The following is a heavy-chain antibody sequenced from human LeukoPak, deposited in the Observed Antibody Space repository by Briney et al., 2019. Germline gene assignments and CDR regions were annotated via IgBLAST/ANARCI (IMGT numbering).Heavy chain of an antibody. CDR3: ARMMNIYSRRAPNYYYYYMDV. D-gene: IGHD1/OR15-1a*01. CDR1: GGSFSGYY. CDR2: IYYSGST. V-gene: IGHV4-59*01. Sequence: SETLSLTCGVSGGSFSGYYWSWIRQPPGKGLEWIGYIYYSGSTNYNPSLKSRVTISVDTSKNQFSLKLSSVTAADTAVYYCARMMNIYSRRAPNYYYYYMDVWGKGTTVTVSS. J-gene: IGHJ6*03.